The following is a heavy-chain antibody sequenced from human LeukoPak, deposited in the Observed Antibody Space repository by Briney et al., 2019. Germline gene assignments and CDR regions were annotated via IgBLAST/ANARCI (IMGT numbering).Heavy chain of an antibody. Sequence: GGSLRLSCAASGFTFSSSAMSWVRQAPGKGLEWVSAISNNGGYTYYADSVQGRFTISRDNSKNTLYLQMSSLRADDTAMYYCARGPMIAQYFHHWGQGTLVTVSS. D-gene: IGHD3-22*01. CDR3: ARGPMIAQYFHH. CDR2: ISNNGGYT. CDR1: GFTFSSSA. J-gene: IGHJ1*01. V-gene: IGHV3-23*01.